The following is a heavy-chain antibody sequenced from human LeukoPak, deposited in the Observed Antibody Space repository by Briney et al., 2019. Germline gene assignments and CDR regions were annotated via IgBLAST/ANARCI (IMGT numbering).Heavy chain of an antibody. J-gene: IGHJ4*02. D-gene: IGHD6-6*01. CDR3: AKPGGGSSIGY. CDR2: VWYDETNK. Sequence: GGSLRLSCAASGFTFSSYGMHWVRQAPDKGLEWVAFVWYDETNKYYADSVKGRFTISRDNSKNTLYLQMNSLRADDTAVYYCAKPGGGSSIGYWGQGTPDTVFS. CDR1: GFTFSSYG. V-gene: IGHV3-30*02.